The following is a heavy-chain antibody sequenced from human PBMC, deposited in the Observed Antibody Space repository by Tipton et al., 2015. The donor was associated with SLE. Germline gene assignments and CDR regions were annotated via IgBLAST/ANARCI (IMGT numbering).Heavy chain of an antibody. J-gene: IGHJ4*02. CDR1: GFTFSKYA. D-gene: IGHD3-10*01. Sequence: SLRLSCSASGFTFSKYAMTWVRQAPGKGLEWVSGISASGGTTYYADSVKGRFTISRDNSKNTVYLQMNSPRGEDTAVYFCAKAQYFHGSGSYLDYWGQGTLVTVSS. CDR3: AKAQYFHGSGSYLDY. V-gene: IGHV3-23*01. CDR2: ISASGGTT.